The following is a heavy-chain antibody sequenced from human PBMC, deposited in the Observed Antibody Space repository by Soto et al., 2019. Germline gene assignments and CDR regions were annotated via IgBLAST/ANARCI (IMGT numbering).Heavy chain of an antibody. J-gene: IGHJ4*02. CDR2: ISYDGSNK. D-gene: IGHD6-19*01. V-gene: IGHV3-30-3*01. CDR3: ARNWDLEQWLVPYFDY. Sequence: GGSLRLSCAASGFTFSSYAMHWVRQAPGKGLEWVAVISYDGSNKYYADSVKGRFTISRDNSKNTLYLQMNSLRAEDTAVYYCARNWDLEQWLVPYFDYWGQGTLVTVSS. CDR1: GFTFSSYA.